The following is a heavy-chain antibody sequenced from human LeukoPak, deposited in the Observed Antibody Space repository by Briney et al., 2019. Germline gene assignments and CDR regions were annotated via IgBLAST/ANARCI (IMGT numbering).Heavy chain of an antibody. Sequence: PGGSLRLSCAASGFTFSTYAMHWVRQAPGKGLEWVALISYDASNKYYADSVKGRFTISRDNSKNTLYLQMNSLRAEDTAVYYCAREARQGDAFDIWGQGTMVTVSS. V-gene: IGHV3-30-3*01. CDR3: AREARQGDAFDI. J-gene: IGHJ3*02. CDR2: ISYDASNK. CDR1: GFTFSTYA.